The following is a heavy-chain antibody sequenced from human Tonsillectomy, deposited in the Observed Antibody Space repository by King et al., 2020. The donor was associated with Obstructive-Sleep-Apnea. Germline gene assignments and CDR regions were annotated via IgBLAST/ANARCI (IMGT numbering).Heavy chain of an antibody. V-gene: IGHV4-38-2*02. Sequence: QLQESGPGLVKPLETLSLTCSVSGYSINNGYYWGWIRQSPGKGLEWIGSIYRNGNTYNNPSLKSRVTMSVETSLKQFALKLSSVTAADTAVYYCARGRTLIPQDYWGQGTLVTVSS. CDR3: ARGRTLIPQDY. D-gene: IGHD3-22*01. CDR1: GYSINNGYY. CDR2: IYRNGNT. J-gene: IGHJ4*02.